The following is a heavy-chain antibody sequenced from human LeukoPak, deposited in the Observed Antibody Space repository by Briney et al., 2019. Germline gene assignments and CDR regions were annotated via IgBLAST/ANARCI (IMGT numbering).Heavy chain of an antibody. J-gene: IGHJ4*02. CDR3: ARDGYVGLWFRELLDYFDY. CDR2: INPNSGGT. D-gene: IGHD3-10*01. Sequence: ASVKVSCKASGYTFTDYYMHWVRRAPGQGLEWMGWINPNSGGTNYAQKFQGRVTMTRDTSISTAYMELSRLRSDDTAVYYCARDGYVGLWFRELLDYFDYWGQGTLVTVSS. CDR1: GYTFTDYY. V-gene: IGHV1-2*02.